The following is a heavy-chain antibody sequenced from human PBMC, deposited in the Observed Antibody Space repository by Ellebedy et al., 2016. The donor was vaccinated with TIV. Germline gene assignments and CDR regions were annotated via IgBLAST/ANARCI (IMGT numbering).Heavy chain of an antibody. Sequence: MPSETLSLTCTVSGGSIRSYYWSWIRQPPGKGLEWIGYVYYSGDTNYKPYLKSRVSLSVDTSKNQFSLKLSSVTAADTAVYYCARFANSYGLDVWGQGTTVTVSS. CDR3: ARFANSYGLDV. CDR2: VYYSGDT. V-gene: IGHV4-59*01. J-gene: IGHJ6*02. CDR1: GGSIRSYY.